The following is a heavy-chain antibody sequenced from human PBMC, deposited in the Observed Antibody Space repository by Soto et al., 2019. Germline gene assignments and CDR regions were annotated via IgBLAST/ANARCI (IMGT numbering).Heavy chain of an antibody. CDR1: GFTFSSYA. J-gene: IGHJ4*02. V-gene: IGHV3-30-3*01. Sequence: QVQLVESGGGVVQPGRSLRLSCAASGFTFSSYAMHWVRQAPGKGLEWVAVISYDGSNKYYADSVKGRFTISRDNSKNTLYLQMNSLRPEDTAVYYCARGGADWNPKPARFVYWGQGTLVAVSS. CDR2: ISYDGSNK. CDR3: ARGGADWNPKPARFVY. D-gene: IGHD1-1*01.